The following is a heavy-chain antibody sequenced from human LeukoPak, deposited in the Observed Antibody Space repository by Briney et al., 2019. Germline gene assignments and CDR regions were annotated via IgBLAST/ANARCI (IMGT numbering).Heavy chain of an antibody. CDR2: IRPYNDDT. J-gene: IGHJ4*02. D-gene: IGHD4-17*01. CDR3: AREGSYGDYLTLDY. V-gene: IGHV1-18*04. CDR1: GYTFISYA. Sequence: GAPVKVSCKTSGYTFISYAITWLRQTPGQGLEWMGWIRPYNDDTNYAQNFQARVAMTADTSTKTVYMELRSLTSDDTAVYFCAREGSYGDYLTLDYWGQGTLVTVSS.